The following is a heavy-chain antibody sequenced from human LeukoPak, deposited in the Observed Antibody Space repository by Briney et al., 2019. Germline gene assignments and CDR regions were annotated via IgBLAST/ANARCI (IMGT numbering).Heavy chain of an antibody. Sequence: GGSLRLSCEASGFTFSSYAMHWVRQAPGKGLEWVSAVGKSGENTYYADSVKGRFTVSRDSSKNTLYLQMNSLRAEDTALYYCAKVMTGYYYYFDYWGQGALVTVSS. D-gene: IGHD3-9*01. CDR2: VGKSGENT. CDR1: GFTFSSYA. J-gene: IGHJ4*02. CDR3: AKVMTGYYYYFDY. V-gene: IGHV3-23*01.